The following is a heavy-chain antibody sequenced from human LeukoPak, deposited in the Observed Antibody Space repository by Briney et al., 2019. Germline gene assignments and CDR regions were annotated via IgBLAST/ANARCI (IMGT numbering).Heavy chain of an antibody. Sequence: GASVKVSCKASGYTFTSYGISWVRQAPGQGLEWMGWISAYNGNTNYAQKLQGRVTMTTDTSTSTAYMELRSLRSDDTAVYYCARNPKKYYDFWSGYPFFDYWGQGTLVTVSS. CDR3: ARNPKKYYDFWSGYPFFDY. J-gene: IGHJ4*02. CDR1: GYTFTSYG. V-gene: IGHV1-18*01. CDR2: ISAYNGNT. D-gene: IGHD3-3*01.